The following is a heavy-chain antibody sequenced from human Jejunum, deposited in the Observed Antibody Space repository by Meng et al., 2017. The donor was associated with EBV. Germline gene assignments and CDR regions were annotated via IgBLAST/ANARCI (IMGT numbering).Heavy chain of an antibody. V-gene: IGHV4-4*02. CDR2: LHHSGST. CDR1: GGSFSNDNW. CDR3: ARDRGVEDY. J-gene: IGHJ4*02. D-gene: IGHD5-24*01. Sequence: RRQGSGPVMVKPSRTPTLTCPVSGGSFSNDNWWGLVRHPPGKGLEYIGELHHSGSTKYTPSLKSRVTISVDKSNNHFSLKLSSVTAADTAVYYCARDRGVEDYWGQGTLVTVSS.